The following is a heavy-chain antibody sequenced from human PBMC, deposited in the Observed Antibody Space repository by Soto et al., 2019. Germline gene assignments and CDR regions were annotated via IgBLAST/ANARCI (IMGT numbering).Heavy chain of an antibody. D-gene: IGHD1-1*01. J-gene: IGHJ4*02. V-gene: IGHV1-8*01. Sequence: QVQLVQSGAEVKKPGASVKVSCKASGYSFITYDINWVRQAPGQGHEWMGWMNPYNGNAGYAQKFQGRVTMTRNTSISTAYMELSSLRSNDTAVYFCARRKERSGPHYFDSWGQGTLVTVSS. CDR1: GYSFITYD. CDR2: MNPYNGNA. CDR3: ARRKERSGPHYFDS.